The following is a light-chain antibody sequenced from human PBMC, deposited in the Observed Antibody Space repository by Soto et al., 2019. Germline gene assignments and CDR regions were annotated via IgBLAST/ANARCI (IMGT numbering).Light chain of an antibody. V-gene: IGLV1-40*01. Sequence: QSVLTQPPSVSGSPGQRVTISCTGSSSNIGAGYDVHWYQQLPSTAPKLLIYSNTNRPSGVPDRFSGSKSGTSASLAITGLQAEDEADDYCQSYDSSLSGSRVFGGGTKLTVL. J-gene: IGLJ2*01. CDR3: QSYDSSLSGSRV. CDR2: SNT. CDR1: SSNIGAGYD.